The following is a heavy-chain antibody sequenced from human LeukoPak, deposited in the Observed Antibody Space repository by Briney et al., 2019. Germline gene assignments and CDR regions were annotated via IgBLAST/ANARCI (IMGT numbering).Heavy chain of an antibody. CDR1: GFTFSSYA. V-gene: IGHV3-23*01. J-gene: IGHJ4*02. CDR3: AKQGRVDTAMGANYRYYFDY. CDR2: ISGSGGST. D-gene: IGHD5-18*01. Sequence: GGSLRLTCAASGFTFSSYAMSWVRQAPGKGLEWVSAISGSGGSTYYADSVKGRFTISRDNSKNTLYLQMNSLRAEDTAVYYCAKQGRVDTAMGANYRYYFDYWGQGTLVTVSS.